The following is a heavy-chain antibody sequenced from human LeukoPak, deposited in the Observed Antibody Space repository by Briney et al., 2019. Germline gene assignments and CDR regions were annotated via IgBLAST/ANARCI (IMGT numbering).Heavy chain of an antibody. CDR3: ARDLGLAHPFDP. D-gene: IGHD7-27*01. CDR1: GGTFSSYA. J-gene: IGHJ5*02. V-gene: IGHV1-69*05. Sequence: ASVKVSCKASGGTFSSYAISWVRQAPGQGLEWMGGIIPIFGTANYAQKLQGRVTMTTDTSTSTAYMELRSLRSDDTAVYYCARDLGLAHPFDPWGQGTLVTVSS. CDR2: IIPIFGTA.